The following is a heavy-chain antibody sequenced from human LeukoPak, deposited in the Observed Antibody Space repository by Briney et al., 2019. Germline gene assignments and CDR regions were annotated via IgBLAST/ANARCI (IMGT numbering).Heavy chain of an antibody. CDR3: ARDSSGFDY. CDR2: IYISGST. CDR1: GGSISSCY. V-gene: IGHV4-4*07. J-gene: IGHJ4*02. Sequence: ASETLSLTCTVSGGSISSCYWSWIRQPAGKGLEWIGRIYISGSTNYNPSLRSRVTMSIDTSKNQVSLKLSSVTAADTAVYYCARDSSGFDYWGQETLVTVSS.